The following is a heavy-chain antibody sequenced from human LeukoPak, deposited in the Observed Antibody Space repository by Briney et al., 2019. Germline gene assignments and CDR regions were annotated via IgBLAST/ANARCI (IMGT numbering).Heavy chain of an antibody. D-gene: IGHD5-24*01. CDR3: ARGYNYANDFDS. CDR1: GFTFSNYW. CDR2: ITSDGTAT. J-gene: IGHJ4*02. Sequence: GGSLRLSCVASGFTFSNYWMHWVRQAPGKGLVWVSRITSDGTATTYADSVKGRFTISRDNAKNTLYLQMISLRVEDTALYYCARGYNYANDFDSWGQGTLVSVSS. V-gene: IGHV3-74*01.